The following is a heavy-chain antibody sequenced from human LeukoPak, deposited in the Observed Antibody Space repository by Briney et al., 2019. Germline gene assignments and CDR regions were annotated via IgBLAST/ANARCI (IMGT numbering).Heavy chain of an antibody. CDR2: ITGSGDDT. CDR3: AKGSRNSRPYYFDF. V-gene: IGHV3-23*01. J-gene: IGHJ4*02. D-gene: IGHD6-19*01. CDR1: GFTFNKYA. Sequence: GGSLRLSCAASGFTFNKYAMSWVRQAPGKVLEWVSAITGSGDDTYHADSVKGRFTISRDNSKNTLYLQMNSLRAEDTAVYYCAKGSRNSRPYYFDFWGQGTLVTVSS.